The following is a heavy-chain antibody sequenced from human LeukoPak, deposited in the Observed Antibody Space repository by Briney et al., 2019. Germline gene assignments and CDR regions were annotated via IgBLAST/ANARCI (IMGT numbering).Heavy chain of an antibody. D-gene: IGHD1-26*01. V-gene: IGHV4-59*08. Sequence: SETLSLTCSVSGGSITNYYWSWIRQPPGRGLEWIGYIYYSGSTNYNPSLKSRVTISVDTSRNQFSLNLTSMTAADTAVYYCVRHFAPFRLGPHFDYWGQGSLVTVSS. CDR2: IYYSGST. CDR3: VRHFAPFRLGPHFDY. J-gene: IGHJ4*02. CDR1: GGSITNYY.